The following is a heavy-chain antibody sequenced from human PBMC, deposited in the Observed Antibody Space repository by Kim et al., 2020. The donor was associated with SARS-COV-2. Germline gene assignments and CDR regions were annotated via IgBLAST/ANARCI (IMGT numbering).Heavy chain of an antibody. J-gene: IGHJ4*02. CDR2: N. D-gene: IGHD1-1*01. V-gene: IGHV6-1*01. CDR3: ARTRPNQGFDY. Sequence: NDNAVYVKSRITINPDTSKNQFSLHLDSVTPEDTAVYFCARTRPNQGFDYWGQGTLVTVSS.